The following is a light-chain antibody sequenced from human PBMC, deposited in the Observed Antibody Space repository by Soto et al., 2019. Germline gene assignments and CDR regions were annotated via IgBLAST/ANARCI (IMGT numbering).Light chain of an antibody. CDR2: GAS. CDR3: QQSYSIPGT. Sequence: DIQMTQSPSSLSASVGDRVTITCRASQSISNYLNWYQQKPGKAPKLLIYGASSFQSGVPSRFSGSGSGTDFTLTISSLQREDFATYFCQQSYSIPGTFGQGTKLEIK. V-gene: IGKV1-39*01. J-gene: IGKJ2*01. CDR1: QSISNY.